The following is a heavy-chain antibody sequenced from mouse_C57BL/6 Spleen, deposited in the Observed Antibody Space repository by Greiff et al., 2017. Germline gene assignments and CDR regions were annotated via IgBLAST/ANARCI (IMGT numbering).Heavy chain of an antibody. Sequence: QVHVKQSGAELARPGASVKLSCKASGYTFTSYGISWVKQRTGQGLEWIGEIYPRSGNTYYNEKFKGKATLTADKSSSTAYMELRSLTSEDSAVYFCARWGEIYYYGSSDFDYWGQGTTLTVSS. V-gene: IGHV1-81*01. CDR3: ARWGEIYYYGSSDFDY. J-gene: IGHJ2*01. CDR1: GYTFTSYG. CDR2: IYPRSGNT. D-gene: IGHD1-1*01.